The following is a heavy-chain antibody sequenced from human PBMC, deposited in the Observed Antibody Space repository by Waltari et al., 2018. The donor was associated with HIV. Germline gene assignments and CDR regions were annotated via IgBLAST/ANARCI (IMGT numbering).Heavy chain of an antibody. J-gene: IGHJ3*01. Sequence: QVQLRESGPGLVKPSETLSLICNVSGVSISSGSYYWGWVRQPPGKGLEWLGSFHSSGNTYYNPSRKSRVSISVDVSKNHFFLKLRSVTAADTSVYYCARDLRDYYESGGFYFQHDPFDVWGPGKWVGVSS. CDR2: FHSSGNT. CDR1: GVSISSGSYY. V-gene: IGHV4-39*02. D-gene: IGHD3-22*01. CDR3: ARDLRDYYESGGFYFQHDPFDV.